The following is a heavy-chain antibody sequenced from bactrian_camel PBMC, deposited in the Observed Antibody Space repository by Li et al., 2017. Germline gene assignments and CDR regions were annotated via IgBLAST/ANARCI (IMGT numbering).Heavy chain of an antibody. J-gene: IGHJ4*01. V-gene: IGHV3S67*01. CDR2: ISARGII. Sequence: VQLVESGGGLVQPGQSLRLSCTASGYDFSKCEMGWYRQAPGGERDMVSTISARGIIKYDNSAKGRFTISRNMPKNSEHTLYLQMANLRSDDTAMYYCAASCTQYVSLWGAGTQVTVS. CDR1: GYDFSKCE. D-gene: IGHD6*01. CDR3: AASCTQYVSL.